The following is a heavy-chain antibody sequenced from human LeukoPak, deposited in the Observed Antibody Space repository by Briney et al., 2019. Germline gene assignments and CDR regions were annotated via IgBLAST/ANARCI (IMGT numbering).Heavy chain of an antibody. V-gene: IGHV3-33*03. CDR1: GFTFSDNG. CDR2: IWSGGSIA. Sequence: GGSLRLSCAASGFTFSDNGMQWVRQAPGKGLECLSVIWSGGSIADYAESVRGRFTISRDNSKNTVYLQMNSLRAEDTAIYFCTRVATAGTWTDYWGQGTLVTVSS. CDR3: TRVATAGTWTDY. D-gene: IGHD6-25*01. J-gene: IGHJ4*02.